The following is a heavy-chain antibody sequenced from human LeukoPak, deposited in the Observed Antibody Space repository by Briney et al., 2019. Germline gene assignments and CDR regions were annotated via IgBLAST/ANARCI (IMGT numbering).Heavy chain of an antibody. CDR2: ISGSGGST. CDR3: ARYCSSTSCYSSAPDY. Sequence: GGSLRLSCAASGFTFSSYAMSWVRQAPGKGLEWVSAISGSGGSTYYADSVKGRFTISRDNSKNTLYLQMNSLRAEDTAVYYCARYCSSTSCYSSAPDYWGQGTLVTVSS. J-gene: IGHJ4*02. CDR1: GFTFSSYA. V-gene: IGHV3-23*01. D-gene: IGHD2-2*02.